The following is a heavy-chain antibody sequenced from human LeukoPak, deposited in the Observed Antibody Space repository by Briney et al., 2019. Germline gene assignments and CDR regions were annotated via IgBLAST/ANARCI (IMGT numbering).Heavy chain of an antibody. CDR1: GGSISSSSYY. J-gene: IGHJ4*02. CDR2: INHSGST. V-gene: IGHV4-39*07. Sequence: SETLSLTCTVSGGSISSSSYYWSWIRQPPGKGLEWIGEINHSGSTNYNPSLKSRVTISVDTSKNQFSLKLSSVTAADTAVYYCARGKGPPRVTTALFDYWGQGTLVTVSS. D-gene: IGHD4-17*01. CDR3: ARGKGPPRVTTALFDY.